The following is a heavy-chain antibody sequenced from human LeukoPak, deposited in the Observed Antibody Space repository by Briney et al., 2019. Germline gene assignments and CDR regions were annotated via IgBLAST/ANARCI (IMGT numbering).Heavy chain of an antibody. Sequence: GGSLRLSCAASGFTFSSYGMYWVRQAPGKGLEWLALISYDGSNKYYADSVKGRFTISRDNSKNTLYLQMNSLRAEDTAVYYCAEDEIGAVAGLIDYWGQGTLVTVSS. CDR1: GFTFSSYG. V-gene: IGHV3-30*18. J-gene: IGHJ4*02. CDR2: ISYDGSNK. D-gene: IGHD6-19*01. CDR3: AEDEIGAVAGLIDY.